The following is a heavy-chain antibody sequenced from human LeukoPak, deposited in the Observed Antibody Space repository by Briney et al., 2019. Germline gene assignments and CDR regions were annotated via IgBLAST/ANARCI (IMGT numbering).Heavy chain of an antibody. CDR1: GGSIRSSY. CDR3: ARDSMDATNYFDP. Sequence: SETLSLTCSVSGGSIRSSYWNWIRQSPGKGLEWLGYIYYSGGTNYNPSLKGRVTLSIDMSKNQFSLRLTSVTAADTAVYYCARDSMDATNYFDPWGQGTLVTVSS. CDR2: IYYSGGT. D-gene: IGHD2-15*01. V-gene: IGHV4-59*01. J-gene: IGHJ5*02.